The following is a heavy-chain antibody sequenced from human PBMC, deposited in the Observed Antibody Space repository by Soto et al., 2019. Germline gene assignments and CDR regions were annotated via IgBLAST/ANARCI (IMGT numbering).Heavy chain of an antibody. V-gene: IGHV4-34*01. J-gene: IGHJ6*02. D-gene: IGHD2-8*02. CDR3: ARCLLVPSGGTPRGYYYYGMDV. Sequence: PSETLSLTCAVYGGSFSGYYWSWIRQPPGKGLEWIGEINHSGSTNYNPSLKSRVTISVDTSKNQFSLKLSSVTAADTAVYYCARCLLVPSGGTPRGYYYYGMDVWGQGTTVTVSS. CDR1: GGSFSGYY. CDR2: INHSGST.